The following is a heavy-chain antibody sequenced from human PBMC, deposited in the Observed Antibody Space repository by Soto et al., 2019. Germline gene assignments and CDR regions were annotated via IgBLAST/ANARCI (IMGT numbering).Heavy chain of an antibody. CDR3: AKSSIEPRLFMYPFDS. J-gene: IGHJ4*02. Sequence: SVPMCVSWTVAGGSIISDRCCWSWIRKPPGKGLETIANIYYDGNTYYNPSLESRVTISVDTSKNQFSLRLTSVTAADTAVYYCAKSSIEPRLFMYPFDSWGLGTLVTVSS. CDR2: IYYDGNT. D-gene: IGHD6-6*01. CDR1: GGSIISDRCC. V-gene: IGHV4-39*01.